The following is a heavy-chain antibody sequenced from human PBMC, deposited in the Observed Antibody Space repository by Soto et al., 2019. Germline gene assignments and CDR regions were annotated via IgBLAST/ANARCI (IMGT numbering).Heavy chain of an antibody. CDR3: ARAGGGYLDF. Sequence: QVQLVESGGGVVQPGRSLRLSCAASGFTFSYYALHWVRQAPGKGPEWVAYMSNDGGEKLYADSVKGRFTISRDNSKNTLYLKMNSLRAEDTAVYYCARAGGGYLDFWGQGTLVTVSS. D-gene: IGHD2-15*01. J-gene: IGHJ4*02. CDR2: MSNDGGEK. CDR1: GFTFSYYA. V-gene: IGHV3-30*04.